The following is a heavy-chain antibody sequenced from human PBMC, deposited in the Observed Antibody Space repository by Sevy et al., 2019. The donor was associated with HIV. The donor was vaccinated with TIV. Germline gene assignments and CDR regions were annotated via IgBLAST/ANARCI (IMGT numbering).Heavy chain of an antibody. J-gene: IGHJ2*01. CDR1: GYTFTEHF. Sequence: ASVKVSCKTSGYTFTEHFLHWVRQVPGQGLEWMAWIDPDSGDTNSAQKFQGRVTMTRDTSFRTAYMELTSLTSDDTALYYCARNPQYIEFDRRGRRLLYWYFDLWGRGTLVTVSS. D-gene: IGHD1-1*01. CDR2: IDPDSGDT. CDR3: ARNPQYIEFDRRGRRLLYWYFDL. V-gene: IGHV1-2*02.